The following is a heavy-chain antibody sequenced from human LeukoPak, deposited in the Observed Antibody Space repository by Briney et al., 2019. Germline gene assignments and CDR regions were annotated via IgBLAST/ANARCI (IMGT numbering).Heavy chain of an antibody. CDR1: GFTFSSYA. D-gene: IGHD3-10*01. V-gene: IGHV3-23*01. J-gene: IGHJ4*02. CDR2: ISGSGGST. Sequence: GGSLRLSCAASGFTFSSYAMSWVRQAPGKGLEWVSAISGSGGSTYYADSVKGRFTVSRDNSKTTLYLQMNSLRAEDTAVYYCAKDRVYMVRGLTPFDYWGQGTLVTVSS. CDR3: AKDRVYMVRGLTPFDY.